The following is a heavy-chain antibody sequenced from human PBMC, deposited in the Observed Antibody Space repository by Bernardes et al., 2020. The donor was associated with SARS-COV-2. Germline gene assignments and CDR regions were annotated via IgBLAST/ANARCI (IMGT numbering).Heavy chain of an antibody. J-gene: IGHJ4*02. CDR3: ARETDLDY. CDR2: IHTGRNT. V-gene: IGHV3-53*05. Sequence: LRLSCAASGFNVYNHDMSWVRQAPGKGLEWVSVIHTGRNTYYADSVEGRFTISRDNSKNTLYLQMNSLRTDDTAMYYCARETDLDYWGQGTLVTVSS. CDR1: GFNVYNHD.